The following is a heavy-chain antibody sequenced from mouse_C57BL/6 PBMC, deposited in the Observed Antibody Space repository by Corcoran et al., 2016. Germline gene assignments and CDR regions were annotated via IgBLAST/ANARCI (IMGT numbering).Heavy chain of an antibody. CDR2: INPNNGGT. D-gene: IGHD1-1*01. CDR1: GYTFTDYY. V-gene: IGHV1-26*01. CDR3: AREGESSSDYYAMDY. J-gene: IGHJ4*01. Sequence: EVQLQQSGPELVKPGASVKISCKASGYTFTDYYMNWVKQSHGKSLEWIGDINPNNGGTSYNQKFKGKATLTVDKSSSTAYMELRSLTSEDSAVYYCAREGESSSDYYAMDYWGQGTSVTVSS.